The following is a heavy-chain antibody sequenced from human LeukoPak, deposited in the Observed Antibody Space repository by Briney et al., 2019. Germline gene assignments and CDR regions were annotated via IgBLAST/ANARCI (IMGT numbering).Heavy chain of an antibody. CDR3: ARDWGSWYYAFDI. CDR1: GGSMSNYY. J-gene: IGHJ3*02. CDR2: IYYSGST. V-gene: IGHV4-59*12. D-gene: IGHD6-13*01. Sequence: SETLSLTCTVSGGSMSNYYWSWIRQPPGKGLEWIGYIYYSGSTNYNPSLESRVTISIDTSKNQFSLKLSSVTAADTAVYYCARDWGSWYYAFDIWGQGTMVTVSS.